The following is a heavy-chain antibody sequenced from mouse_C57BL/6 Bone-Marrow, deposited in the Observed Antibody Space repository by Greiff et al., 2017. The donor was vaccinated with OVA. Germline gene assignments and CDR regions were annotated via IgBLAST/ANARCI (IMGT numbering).Heavy chain of an antibody. CDR1: GFSLTSYG. CDR2: IWSGGST. J-gene: IGHJ1*03. V-gene: IGHV2-2*01. Sequence: QVQLQQSGPGLVQPSQSLSITCTVSGFSLTSYGVHWVRQSPGKGLEWLGVIWSGGSTDYNAAFISRMSISKDNSKSQLFFKMNSLQADDTARYYCARPGYDYGDCYFDVWGTGTTVTVSS. D-gene: IGHD2-4*01. CDR3: ARPGYDYGDCYFDV.